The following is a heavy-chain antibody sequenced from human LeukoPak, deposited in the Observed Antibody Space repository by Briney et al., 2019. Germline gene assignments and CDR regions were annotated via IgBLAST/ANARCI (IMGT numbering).Heavy chain of an antibody. CDR3: AKAVGSSWRFDY. CDR1: GFTFSSYS. Sequence: PGGSLRLSCAASGFTFSSYSMNWVRQAPGKGLEWVSYISSSSSTIYYADSVKGRFTISRDNSKNTLYLQMNSLRAEDTAVYYCAKAVGSSWRFDYWGQGTLVTVSS. D-gene: IGHD6-13*01. V-gene: IGHV3-48*01. CDR2: ISSSSSTI. J-gene: IGHJ4*02.